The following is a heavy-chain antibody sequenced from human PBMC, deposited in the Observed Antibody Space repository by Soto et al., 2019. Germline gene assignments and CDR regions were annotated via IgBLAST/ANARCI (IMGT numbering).Heavy chain of an antibody. Sequence: PGGSLRLSCAAYGFTFGDYAMHWVRQAPGKGLEWVSGISWNGGSIGYADSVKGRFTISRDNAENSLYLQMNSLRAEDTALYYCAKDIFIGSYYYDSSGRAFDIWGLGTMVTVSS. CDR3: AKDIFIGSYYYDSSGRAFDI. CDR2: ISWNGGSI. D-gene: IGHD3-22*01. J-gene: IGHJ3*02. CDR1: GFTFGDYA. V-gene: IGHV3-9*01.